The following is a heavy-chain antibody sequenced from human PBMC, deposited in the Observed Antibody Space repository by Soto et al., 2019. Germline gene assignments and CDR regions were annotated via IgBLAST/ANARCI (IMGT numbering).Heavy chain of an antibody. J-gene: IGHJ4*02. Sequence: QLQLQESGPGLVKPSETLSLTCTVSGGSISSSSYFWGWIRQPPGKGLEWIGTIYYSGTTYYNPSLKSRVTISVDTSKNQFSLKLSSVTAADTAVYYCARRSGWLQLDYWGQGTLVTVSS. V-gene: IGHV4-39*01. CDR1: GGSISSSSYF. CDR3: ARRSGWLQLDY. CDR2: IYYSGTT. D-gene: IGHD5-12*01.